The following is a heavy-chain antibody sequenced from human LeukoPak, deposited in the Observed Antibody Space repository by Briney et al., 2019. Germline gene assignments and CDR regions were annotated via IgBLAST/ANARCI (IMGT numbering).Heavy chain of an antibody. CDR3: ALTPYRYFYYHLDV. J-gene: IGHJ6*02. CDR1: EFSIYSYG. V-gene: IGHV3-30*03. CDR2: IASDGSDK. Sequence: GGSLRLSCAASEFSIYSYGFHWVRQAPGKGLEWVAFIASDGSDKYYADSVKGRFTISRDYSKSTLFLQMNSLRAEDTAVYYCALTPYRYFYYHLDVWGQGTTVTVSS.